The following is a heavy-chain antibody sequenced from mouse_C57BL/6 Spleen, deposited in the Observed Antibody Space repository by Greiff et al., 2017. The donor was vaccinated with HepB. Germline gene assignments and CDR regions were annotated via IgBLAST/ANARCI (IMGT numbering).Heavy chain of an antibody. D-gene: IGHD1-1*01. CDR3: TEGFYYYGSSYWYFDV. Sequence: QVQLKQSGAELVRPGASVTLSCKASGYTFTDYEMHWVKQTPVHGLEWIGAIDPETGGTAYNQKFKGKAILTADKSSSTAYMELRSLTSEDSAVYYCTEGFYYYGSSYWYFDVWGTGTTVTVSS. CDR2: IDPETGGT. CDR1: GYTFTDYE. J-gene: IGHJ1*03. V-gene: IGHV1-15*01.